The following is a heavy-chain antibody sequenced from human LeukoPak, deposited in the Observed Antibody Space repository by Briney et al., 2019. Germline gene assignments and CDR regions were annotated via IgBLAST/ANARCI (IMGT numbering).Heavy chain of an antibody. J-gene: IGHJ6*03. CDR1: DGSFSNYY. Sequence: SETLSLTCTVYDGSFSNYYWSWIRQPPGKGLEWIGDINHSGSTNYNPSLKSRVTISVDTSKNQFSLKLSSVTAADTAVYYCARGDYDSSGYYYRHYYYYYYMDVWGKGTTVTVSS. CDR2: INHSGST. D-gene: IGHD3-22*01. CDR3: ARGDYDSSGYYYRHYYYYYYMDV. V-gene: IGHV4-34*01.